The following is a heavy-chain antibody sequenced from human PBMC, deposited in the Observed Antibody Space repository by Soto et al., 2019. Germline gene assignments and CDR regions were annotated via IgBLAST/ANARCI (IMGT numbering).Heavy chain of an antibody. CDR1: GATFTKDA. D-gene: IGHD3-10*01. V-gene: IGHV1-69*19. CDR2: IITLCGST. J-gene: IGHJ6*02. CDR3: ARDEPVGRGVINRGGGLDL. Sequence: QVQLEQSGAEVKMPGSSVTLSCKAYGATFTKDAFNWVRQAPGQGLEGVGVIITLCGSTNYAERFRGRLTIPTNESKTTVFMELSSLTSADTAVYYCARDEPVGRGVINRGGGLDLGGQGTTFLV.